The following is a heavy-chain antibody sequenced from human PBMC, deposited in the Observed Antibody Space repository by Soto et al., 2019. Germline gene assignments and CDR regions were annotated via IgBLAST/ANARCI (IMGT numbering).Heavy chain of an antibody. V-gene: IGHV3-48*02. Sequence: RVSSAPSGFTISSYSMNRVSKDPGKGQEWVPYISSSSSTIYYADSVKGRFTISRDNAKNSLYLQMNSLRDEDTAVYYCARGSYYYDSSGYYSDYGMDVWGQGTTVTVSS. CDR1: GFTISSYS. D-gene: IGHD3-22*01. CDR2: ISSSSSTI. J-gene: IGHJ6*02. CDR3: ARGSYYYDSSGYYSDYGMDV.